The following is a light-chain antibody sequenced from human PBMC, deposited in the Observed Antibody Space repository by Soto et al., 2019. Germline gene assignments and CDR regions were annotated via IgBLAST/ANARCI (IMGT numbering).Light chain of an antibody. CDR2: QDR. J-gene: IGLJ2*01. V-gene: IGLV3-1*01. Sequence: SYELTQPPSVSVSPGQTASITCSGDKLGDKYACWHQQKPGQSPVLVIYQDRKRPSGIPERFSGSNSGNTATLTISGTQAMDEADYYCQAWDSSTAHVVFGGGTKVTVL. CDR1: KLGDKY. CDR3: QAWDSSTAHVV.